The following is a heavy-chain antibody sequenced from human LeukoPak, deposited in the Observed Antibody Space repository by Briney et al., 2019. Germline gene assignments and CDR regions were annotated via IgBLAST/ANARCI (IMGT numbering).Heavy chain of an antibody. CDR2: IYGRGST. D-gene: IGHD3-16*02. V-gene: IGHV4-59*01. CDR3: AREDVWGNNRPKGHFDY. Sequence: PSETLSLTCTVSGGSISSYYWSWIRQPPGKGLEWIGYIYGRGSTNYNPSLKSRVTVSVDTSKDQFSLNLNSVTAADTAVYYCAREDVWGNNRPKGHFDYWGQGTLVTVSS. CDR1: GGSISSYY. J-gene: IGHJ4*02.